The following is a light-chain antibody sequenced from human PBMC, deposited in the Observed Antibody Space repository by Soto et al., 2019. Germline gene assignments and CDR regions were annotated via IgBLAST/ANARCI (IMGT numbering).Light chain of an antibody. V-gene: IGKV3-20*01. CDR2: GAS. Sequence: EIVLTQSPGTMSLSPGERATLSCRAGQSVSSNFLAWYQQKPGQAPRLLIYGASNRATGIPDRFSGSGSGTGFTLTISRMEPEDFALYYCQQYGTSPRTFGQGTKVDIK. CDR1: QSVSSNF. J-gene: IGKJ1*01. CDR3: QQYGTSPRT.